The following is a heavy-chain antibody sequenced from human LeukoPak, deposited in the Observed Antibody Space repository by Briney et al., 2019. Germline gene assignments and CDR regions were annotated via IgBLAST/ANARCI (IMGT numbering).Heavy chain of an antibody. D-gene: IGHD3-10*01. CDR3: VRVEYDNSWFRGYFDY. CDR1: GFTFSSYD. J-gene: IGHJ4*02. CDR2: ISIDGSSK. V-gene: IGHV3-30*04. Sequence: PGGSLRLSCATSGFTFSSYDLHWVRQAPGKGLEWVALISIDGSSKYYSNSVKGRFTISRDNSKNTLYLQLNSLRAEDTAVYYCVRVEYDNSWFRGYFDYWGQGTLVTVSS.